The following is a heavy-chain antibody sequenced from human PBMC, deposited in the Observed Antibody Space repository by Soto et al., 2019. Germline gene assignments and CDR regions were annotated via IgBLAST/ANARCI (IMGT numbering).Heavy chain of an antibody. CDR1: VFTFSSYA. Sequence: TGGSLRLSCAASVFTFSSYAMSGVRQAPGKGLEWVSAISGSGGSTYYADSVKGRFTISRDNSKNTLYLQMNSLRAEDTAVYYCAKEWQYDSSGYYYYYYGMDVWGQGTTVTVSS. D-gene: IGHD3-22*01. CDR3: AKEWQYDSSGYYYYYYGMDV. CDR2: ISGSGGST. J-gene: IGHJ6*02. V-gene: IGHV3-23*01.